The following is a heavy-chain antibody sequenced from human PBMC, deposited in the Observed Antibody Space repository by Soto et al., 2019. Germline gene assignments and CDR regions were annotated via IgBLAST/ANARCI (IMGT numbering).Heavy chain of an antibody. CDR1: GYTFTSYG. Sequence: GASVKVSCKASGYTFTSYGISWVRQAPGQGLEWMGWISAYNGNTNYAQKLQGRVTMTTDTSTSTAYMELRSLRSDDTAVYYCARDHWGCQTCYYYYGMDVWGQGTTVTVSS. D-gene: IGHD7-27*01. CDR2: ISAYNGNT. J-gene: IGHJ6*02. CDR3: ARDHWGCQTCYYYYGMDV. V-gene: IGHV1-18*01.